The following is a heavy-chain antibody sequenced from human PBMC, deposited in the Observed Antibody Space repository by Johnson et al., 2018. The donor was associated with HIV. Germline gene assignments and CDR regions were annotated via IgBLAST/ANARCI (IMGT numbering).Heavy chain of an antibody. CDR2: IRYDGSNK. J-gene: IGHJ3*02. D-gene: IGHD3-9*01. V-gene: IGHV3-30*02. Sequence: QVQLVESGGGLVQPGRSLRLSCAASGFTFDDYAMHWVRQAPGKGLEWVAFIRYDGSNKYYADSVKGRFTISRDNSKNTLYLQMNSLRAEDTAVYYCASVRVSNYDILTGYPLNAFDIWGQGTMVTVYS. CDR3: ASVRVSNYDILTGYPLNAFDI. CDR1: GFTFDDYA.